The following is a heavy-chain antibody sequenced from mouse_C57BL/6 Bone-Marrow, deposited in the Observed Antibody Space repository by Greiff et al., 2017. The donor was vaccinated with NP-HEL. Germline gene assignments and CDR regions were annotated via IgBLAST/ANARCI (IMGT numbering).Heavy chain of an antibody. J-gene: IGHJ1*03. CDR2: IDPEDGET. CDR1: GFNIKDYY. D-gene: IGHD1-1*01. CDR3: ARGPTVVATRDWYCDV. Sequence: VQLQQSGAELVKPGASVKLSCTASGFNIKDYYMHWVKQRTEQGLEWIGRIDPEDGETKYAPKFQGKATITADTSSNTAYLQLSSLTSEDATVYYCARGPTVVATRDWYCDVWGTGTTVTVSS. V-gene: IGHV14-2*01.